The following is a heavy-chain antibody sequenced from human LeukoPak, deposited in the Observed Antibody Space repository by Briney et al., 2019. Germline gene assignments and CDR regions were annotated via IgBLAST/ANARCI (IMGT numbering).Heavy chain of an antibody. V-gene: IGHV4-39*01. CDR2: IYYTGRT. J-gene: IGHJ5*02. D-gene: IGHD1-14*01. CDR3: TRSFRDSPVDP. CDR1: GGSISTNNYY. Sequence: SETLSLTCTVSGGSISTNNYYWGWIRQPPGMGLEWIGSIYYTGRTYYNPSLKSRVTISVDTSKNQFSLKLSSVTAADTAVYHCTRSFRDSPVDPWGQGTLVTVSS.